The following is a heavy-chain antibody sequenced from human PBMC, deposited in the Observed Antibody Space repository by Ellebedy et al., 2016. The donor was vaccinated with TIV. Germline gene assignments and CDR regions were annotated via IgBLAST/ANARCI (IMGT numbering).Heavy chain of an antibody. Sequence: PGGSLRLSCAASGFTFDDYAMHWVRQAPGKGLEWVSGISWNSGSIGYADSVKGRFTISRDNAKNSLYLQMNSLRAEDTAVYYCARYDYGDSALYYYGMDVWGQGTTVTVSS. V-gene: IGHV3-9*01. J-gene: IGHJ6*02. D-gene: IGHD4-17*01. CDR2: ISWNSGSI. CDR3: ARYDYGDSALYYYGMDV. CDR1: GFTFDDYA.